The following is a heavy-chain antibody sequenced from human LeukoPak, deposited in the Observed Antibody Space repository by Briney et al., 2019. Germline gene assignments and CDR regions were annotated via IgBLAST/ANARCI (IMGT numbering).Heavy chain of an antibody. V-gene: IGHV1-69*01. CDR3: ASVDTVMAKGFDY. CDR2: IIPMSGTA. J-gene: IGHJ4*02. D-gene: IGHD5-18*01. Sequence: SVKVSCKASGSIFSSYLISWVRQAPGQGLEWMGGIIPMSGTASYAHKFQDKVTITADESTSTAYMEMSSLRSDDTAVYYCASVDTVMAKGFDYWGQGTLVTVSS. CDR1: GSIFSSYL.